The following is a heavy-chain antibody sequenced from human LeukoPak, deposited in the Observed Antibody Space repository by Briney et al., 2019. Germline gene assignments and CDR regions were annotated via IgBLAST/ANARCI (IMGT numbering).Heavy chain of an antibody. V-gene: IGHV3-13*01. CDR3: TSVKSDSSGWYHVLD. CDR1: GVTFSGYG. D-gene: IGHD6-19*01. J-gene: IGHJ4*02. CDR2: IGTGGDT. Sequence: QPGGSLRLSCAASGVTFSGYGMRWVRQAPGKRLEWVSGIGTGGDTHYADSVKGRFTISRENAKNSLFLQMNSLRAGDTAIYYCTSVKSDSSGWYHVLDWGQGTLVTVSS.